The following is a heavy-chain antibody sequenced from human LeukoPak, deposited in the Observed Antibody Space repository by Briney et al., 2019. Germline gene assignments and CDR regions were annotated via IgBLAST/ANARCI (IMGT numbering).Heavy chain of an antibody. J-gene: IGHJ6*03. CDR2: IIPVFGTA. CDR3: ASWVGPEHFDYYYYMDV. V-gene: IGHV1-69*06. D-gene: IGHD1-14*01. Sequence: SVKVSCKASGGTFSSYAISWVRQAPGQGLEWMGGIIPVFGTANYAQKFQGRVTITADKSTSTAYMELSSLRSEDTAVYYCASWVGPEHFDYYYYMDVWGKGTTVTVSS. CDR1: GGTFSSYA.